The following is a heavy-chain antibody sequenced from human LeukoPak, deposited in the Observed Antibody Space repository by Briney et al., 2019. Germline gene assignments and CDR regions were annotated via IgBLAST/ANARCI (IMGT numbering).Heavy chain of an antibody. V-gene: IGHV4-4*07. J-gene: IGHJ4*02. CDR3: ARGRHLADYFDY. Sequence: TSETLSLTCTVSGGSISSYYWSWIRQPAGKGLEWIGRIYTSGSTNYNPSLKSRVTMSVDTSKSQFSLKLSSVTAADTAVYYCARGRHLADYFDYWGQGTLVTVSS. CDR1: GGSISSYY. CDR2: IYTSGST.